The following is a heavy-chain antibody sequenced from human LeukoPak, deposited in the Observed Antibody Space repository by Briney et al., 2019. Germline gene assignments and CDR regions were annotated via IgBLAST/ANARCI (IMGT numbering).Heavy chain of an antibody. CDR3: ARARGGQQLPSYYYYYYMDV. Sequence: SVKVSCKASGDSFNSYAFSWVRQAPGQGLERMGGIIPIFGTANYAQKFQGRVTITADESTSTAYMELSSLRSEDTAVYYCARARGGQQLPSYYYYYYMDVWGKGTTVTVSS. J-gene: IGHJ6*03. CDR2: IIPIFGTA. CDR1: GDSFNSYA. D-gene: IGHD6-13*01. V-gene: IGHV1-69*13.